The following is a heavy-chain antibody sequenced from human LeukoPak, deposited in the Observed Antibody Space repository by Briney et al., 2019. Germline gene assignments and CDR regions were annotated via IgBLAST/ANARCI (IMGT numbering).Heavy chain of an antibody. CDR3: AKDGAV. CDR1: GFTFSSYA. D-gene: IGHD3-16*01. Sequence: PGGSLRLSCAPSGFTFSSYAMGSVRHSPGEGMELVPGISGSGGSRYYGDSVKRRFALSRETSKTTLYLQMTRLRAEDTAVYYCAKDGAVWGQATMVTVSS. V-gene: IGHV3-23*01. CDR2: ISGSGGSR. J-gene: IGHJ3*01.